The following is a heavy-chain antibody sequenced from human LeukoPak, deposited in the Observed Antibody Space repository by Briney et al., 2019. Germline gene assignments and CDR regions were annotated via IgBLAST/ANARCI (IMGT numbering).Heavy chain of an antibody. CDR3: ARDGVVRGVIIY. CDR1: GYTFTGYC. Sequence: VASVKVSCKASGYTFTGYCIHWVRQAPGQGLEWMGWINPNSGGTNYAQKFQGRVTMTRDTSINTAYMELSRLRSDDTAVYYCARDGVVRGVIIYWGQGTLVTVSS. J-gene: IGHJ4*02. CDR2: INPNSGGT. V-gene: IGHV1-2*02. D-gene: IGHD3-10*01.